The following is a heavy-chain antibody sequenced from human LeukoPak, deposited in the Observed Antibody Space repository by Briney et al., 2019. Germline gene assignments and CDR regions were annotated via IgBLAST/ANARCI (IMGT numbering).Heavy chain of an antibody. D-gene: IGHD5-12*01. CDR2: IVPLIGSP. J-gene: IGHJ4*02. CDR1: GGTFNPHT. Sequence: SVKVSCKASGGTFNPHTVTWVRQAPGRGLEWMGGIVPLIGSPNYAQRFQGRVTITADTSTTTAYMELSSLKSEDTAVYYCARALSGYGLFGYWGQGTLVTVSS. V-gene: IGHV1-69*06. CDR3: ARALSGYGLFGY.